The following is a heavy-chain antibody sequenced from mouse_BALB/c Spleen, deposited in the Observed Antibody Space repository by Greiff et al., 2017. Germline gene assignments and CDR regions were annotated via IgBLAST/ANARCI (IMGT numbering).Heavy chain of an antibody. J-gene: IGHJ4*01. CDR3: APHYGSRGYYAMDY. V-gene: IGHV2-6-5*01. D-gene: IGHD1-1*01. CDR1: GFSLTDYG. Sequence: VQGVESGPGLVAPSQSLSITCTVSGFSLTDYGVSWIRQPPGKGLEWLGVIWGGGSTYYNSALKSRLSISKDNSKSQVFLKMNSLQTDDTAMYYCAPHYGSRGYYAMDYWGQGTSVTVSS. CDR2: IWGGGST.